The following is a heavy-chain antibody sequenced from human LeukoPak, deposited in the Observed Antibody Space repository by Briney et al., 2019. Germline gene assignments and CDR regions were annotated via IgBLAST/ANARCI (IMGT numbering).Heavy chain of an antibody. D-gene: IGHD2-2*02. Sequence: GRSLRLSCAASGFTFSSYGMHWVRQAPGKGLEWVAVISYDGSNKYYADSVKGRFTISRDNSKNTLYLQMNSLRAEDTAVYYCVVVPAAIRAGDYFDYWGQGTLVTVSS. V-gene: IGHV3-30*03. CDR3: VVVPAAIRAGDYFDY. CDR1: GFTFSSYG. CDR2: ISYDGSNK. J-gene: IGHJ4*02.